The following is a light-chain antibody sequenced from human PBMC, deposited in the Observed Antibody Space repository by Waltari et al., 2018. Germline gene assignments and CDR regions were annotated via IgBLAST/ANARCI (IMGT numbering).Light chain of an antibody. CDR2: GAS. Sequence: EIVLTQSPGTLSLSPGERATLSCRASQSVSSSYLAWYQQKPGQAPRLLIYGASSRATGIPDSFSGSGSGTDFTLTISRLEPEDFAVYYCQQYGSSLRVTFGPGTKVDIK. V-gene: IGKV3-20*01. CDR1: QSVSSSY. CDR3: QQYGSSLRVT. J-gene: IGKJ3*01.